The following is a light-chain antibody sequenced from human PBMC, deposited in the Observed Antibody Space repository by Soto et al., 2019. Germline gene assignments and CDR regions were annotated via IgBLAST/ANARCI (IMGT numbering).Light chain of an antibody. CDR1: QTLLYNSNKKNY. CDR3: QQYYHVPVT. V-gene: IGKV4-1*01. J-gene: IGKJ5*01. CDR2: WAS. Sequence: DIVMTQSPDSLSVSLGERATFSCKSSQTLLYNSNKKNYLAWFQQKPGQAPKLLIYWASTRNSGVPDRFSGSGSGTDFTLTISNLQAEDVATYYCQQYYHVPVTFGQGTRLEI.